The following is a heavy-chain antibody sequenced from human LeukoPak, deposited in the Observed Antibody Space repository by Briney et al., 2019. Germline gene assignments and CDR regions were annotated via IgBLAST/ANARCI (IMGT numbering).Heavy chain of an antibody. J-gene: IGHJ4*02. V-gene: IGHV1-3*01. Sequence: ASVKVSCKTSGYTFISYTMHWVRQAPGQRLEWMGWINVGNGNTKCSQKFQGRLTITRDTSASTAYMELSSLRSEDTAVYYCARVHQRYQLLPYHIDYWGQGTLVTVSS. CDR2: INVGNGNT. CDR1: GYTFISYT. D-gene: IGHD2-2*01. CDR3: ARVHQRYQLLPYHIDY.